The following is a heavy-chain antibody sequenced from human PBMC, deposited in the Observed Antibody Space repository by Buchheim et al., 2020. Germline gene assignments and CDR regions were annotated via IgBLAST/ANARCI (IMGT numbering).Heavy chain of an antibody. CDR1: GGSFSGYY. CDR3: ARGVALLVPAAPRYYYYMDV. CDR2: INHSGST. V-gene: IGHV4-34*01. J-gene: IGHJ6*03. D-gene: IGHD2-2*01. Sequence: QVQLQQWGAGLLKPSETLSLTCAVYGGSFSGYYWSWIRQPPGKGLEWIGEINHSGSTNYNPSLKSRVTISVDTFKNQFSLKLSSVTAADTAVYYCARGVALLVPAAPRYYYYMDVWGKGTT.